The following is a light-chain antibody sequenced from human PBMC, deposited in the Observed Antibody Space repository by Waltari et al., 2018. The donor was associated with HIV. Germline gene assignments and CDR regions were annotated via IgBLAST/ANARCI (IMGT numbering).Light chain of an antibody. CDR1: SSNIGRNT. V-gene: IGLV1-44*01. Sequence: QSVLTQPPSASGTPGLRVTISCSGSSSNIGRNTVHWYQQLTGTAPKLLIYSNNQRPSGVPDRCSGSKSGTSASLAISGLQSEDEADYYCAAWDDSLNGVVFGGGTKLTVL. CDR2: SNN. CDR3: AAWDDSLNGVV. J-gene: IGLJ2*01.